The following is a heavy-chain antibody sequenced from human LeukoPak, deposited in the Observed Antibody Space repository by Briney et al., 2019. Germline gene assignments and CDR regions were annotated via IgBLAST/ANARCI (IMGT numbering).Heavy chain of an antibody. Sequence: GGSLRLSCTASGFTFSSYAMHWAPQAPGKGLECVAFISYEGTNTHYAHSVKGRFTISRDNFKNTLYLQMNSMRAEDTAVYYCARDGYGLDTVLVSTIFDCWGQGPLVSVS. D-gene: IGHD5-18*01. CDR3: ARDGYGLDTVLVSTIFDC. V-gene: IGHV3-30*01. CDR1: GFTFSSYA. CDR2: ISYEGTNT. J-gene: IGHJ4*02.